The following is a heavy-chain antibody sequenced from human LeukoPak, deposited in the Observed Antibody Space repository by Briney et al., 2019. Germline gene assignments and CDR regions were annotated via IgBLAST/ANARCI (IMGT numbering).Heavy chain of an antibody. CDR3: AGGPLLWFGELLWYFDY. V-gene: IGHV4-59*01. D-gene: IGHD3-10*01. Sequence: PSETLSLTCTVSGGSISSYYWSWIRQPPGKGLEWIGYIYYSGSTNYNPSLKSRVTISVDTSKNQFSLKLSSVTAADTAVYYCAGGPLLWFGELLWYFDYWGQGTLVTVSS. J-gene: IGHJ4*02. CDR1: GGSISSYY. CDR2: IYYSGST.